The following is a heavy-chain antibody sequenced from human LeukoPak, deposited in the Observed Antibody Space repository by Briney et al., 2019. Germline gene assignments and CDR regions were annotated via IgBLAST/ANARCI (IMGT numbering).Heavy chain of an antibody. CDR3: AKDRYGGNSRYFQH. V-gene: IGHV3-9*01. D-gene: IGHD4-23*01. CDR2: ISWNSGSI. J-gene: IGHJ1*01. CDR1: GFTFNDYA. Sequence: PGGSLRLSCAASGFTFNDYAMHWVRQAPGKGLEWVSGISWNSGSIAYADSVKGRFTIFRDNAKNSLYLQMNSLRAEDTALYYCAKDRYGGNSRYFQHWGQSTLVTVSS.